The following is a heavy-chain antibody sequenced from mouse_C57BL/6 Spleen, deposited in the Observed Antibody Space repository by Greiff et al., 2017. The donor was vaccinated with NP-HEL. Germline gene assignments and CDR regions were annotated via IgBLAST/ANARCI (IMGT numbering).Heavy chain of an antibody. Sequence: QVQLKQSGPGLVAPSQSLSITCTVSGFSLTSYAISWVRQPPGKGLEWLGVIWTGGGTNYNSALKSRLSISKDNSKSQVFLKMNSLQTDDTARYYCARTIYYYYDDEDYYAMDYWGQGTSVTVSS. CDR1: GFSLTSYA. J-gene: IGHJ4*01. CDR3: ARTIYYYYDDEDYYAMDY. V-gene: IGHV2-9-1*01. CDR2: IWTGGGT. D-gene: IGHD2-4*01.